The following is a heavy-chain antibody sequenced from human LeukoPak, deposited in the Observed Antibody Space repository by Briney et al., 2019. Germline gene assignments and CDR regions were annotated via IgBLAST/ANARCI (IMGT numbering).Heavy chain of an antibody. D-gene: IGHD6-6*01. CDR3: ARGRAARPNFDY. J-gene: IGHJ4*02. Sequence: KPSETLSLTCAVYGGSFSGYYWSWIRQPPGKGLEWIGEINHSGSTNYNPSLKSRVTISVDTSKNQFSLKLSSVTGADTAVYYCARGRAARPNFDYWGQGTLVTVSS. CDR1: GGSFSGYY. CDR2: INHSGST. V-gene: IGHV4-34*01.